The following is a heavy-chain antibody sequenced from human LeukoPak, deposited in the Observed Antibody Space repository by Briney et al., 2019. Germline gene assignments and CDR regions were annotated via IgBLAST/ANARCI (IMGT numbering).Heavy chain of an antibody. CDR3: ARDNHAFDV. CDR1: GYTFTGYY. J-gene: IGHJ3*01. V-gene: IGHV1-18*04. Sequence: ASVKVSCKASGYTFTGYYMHWVRQAPGQGLEWMGWISAYNGNTNYAQKLQGRVTMSTDTSTSTAYMELRSLRSDDTAVYYCARDNHAFDVWGQGTMVTVSS. CDR2: ISAYNGNT.